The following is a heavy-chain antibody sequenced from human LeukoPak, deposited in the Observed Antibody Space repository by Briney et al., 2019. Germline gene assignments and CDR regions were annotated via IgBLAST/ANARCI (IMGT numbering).Heavy chain of an antibody. J-gene: IGHJ6*03. CDR1: VYSLSSGYY. Sequence: SETLSLTCTVSVYSLSSGYYWGWIRQPPGKGLEWIGSIYHSGSTYYNPSLKSRVTISVDTSKNQFSLKLSSVTAADTAVYYCARSSTWGFWSGYGWWTHAPGGDYYYYYMDVWGKGTTVTVSS. D-gene: IGHD3-3*01. CDR3: ARSSTWGFWSGYGWWTHAPGGDYYYYYMDV. V-gene: IGHV4-38-2*02. CDR2: IYHSGST.